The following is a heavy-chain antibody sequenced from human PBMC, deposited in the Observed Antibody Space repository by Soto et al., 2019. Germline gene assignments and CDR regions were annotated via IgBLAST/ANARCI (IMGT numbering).Heavy chain of an antibody. D-gene: IGHD3-3*02. V-gene: IGHV4-39*01. CDR1: GSSINSSGYY. J-gene: IGHJ4*02. CDR3: ARLPSRHLVDY. Sequence: PSETLSLTCTVSGSSINSSGYYWGWIRQPPGKGLEWIGSMFYGVSTYYNPSIKSRVTVSVDTSKNQFSLNLRSVTAADTAVYYCARLPSRHLVDYWGQGTLVTVSS. CDR2: MFYGVST.